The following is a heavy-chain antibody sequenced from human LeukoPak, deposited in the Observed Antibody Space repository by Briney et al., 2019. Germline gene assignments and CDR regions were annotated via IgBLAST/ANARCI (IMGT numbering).Heavy chain of an antibody. Sequence: ASVKVSCKASGYTFTGHHMHWVRQAPGQGLEWMGWINPNSGGTNYAQKFQGRVTMTRDTSISTAYMELSRLRSDDTAVYCCARAYCGGDCSAGTYWGQGTLVTVSS. CDR3: ARAYCGGDCSAGTY. V-gene: IGHV1-2*02. J-gene: IGHJ4*02. CDR1: GYTFTGHH. D-gene: IGHD2-21*02. CDR2: INPNSGGT.